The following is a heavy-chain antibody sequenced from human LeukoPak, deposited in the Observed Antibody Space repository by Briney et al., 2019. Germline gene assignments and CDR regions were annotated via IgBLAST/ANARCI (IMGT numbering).Heavy chain of an antibody. CDR1: GVSLNNYY. J-gene: IGHJ5*02. CDR3: AMVLYQSGRPGP. D-gene: IGHD2-2*01. CDR2: AILGGGT. V-gene: IGHV4-34*12. Sequence: SETLSLTCAVYGVSLNNYYWSWIRQSPGKGLQWIGEAILGGGTDYSPSLKSRVTISIDTSRNQISLRQTSVTAADTAMYYCAMVLYQSGRPGPWAQGTLVTVSS.